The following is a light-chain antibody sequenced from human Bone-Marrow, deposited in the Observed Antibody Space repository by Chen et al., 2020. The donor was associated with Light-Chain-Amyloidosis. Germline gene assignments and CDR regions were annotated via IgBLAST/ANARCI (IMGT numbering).Light chain of an antibody. CDR1: QTISSNY. CDR2: GSS. CDR3: QQYGTSPLT. V-gene: IGKV3-20*01. J-gene: IGKJ4*01. Sequence: EIVLTQSPGTLSLSPGEGANLSCRASQTISSNYLTWYQQKFGQAPRLLIYGSSSRATGIPARFTGSGSGTDFTLTINRLEPEDFAMYDCQQYGTSPLTVGGGTKVEIK.